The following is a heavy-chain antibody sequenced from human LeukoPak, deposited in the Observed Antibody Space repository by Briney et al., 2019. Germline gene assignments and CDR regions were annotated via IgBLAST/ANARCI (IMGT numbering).Heavy chain of an antibody. V-gene: IGHV3-15*01. J-gene: IGHJ4*02. CDR1: GFTFSNAW. D-gene: IGHD6-19*01. CDR2: IKSRPDGGTT. CDR3: ATGLVFDI. Sequence: GGSLRLSCAGSGFTFSNAWMNWVRQAPGKGLEWVGRIKSRPDGGTTDYAAPVKGRITISRDDSKKTAYMQVTSLKVEDTAVYYCATGLVFDIWGQGILVTVS.